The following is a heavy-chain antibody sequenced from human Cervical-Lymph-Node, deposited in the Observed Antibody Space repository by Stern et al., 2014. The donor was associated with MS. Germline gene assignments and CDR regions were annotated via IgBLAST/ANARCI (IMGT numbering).Heavy chain of an antibody. CDR1: GGIISNNG. D-gene: IGHD4-11*01. V-gene: IGHV1-69*01. CDR3: ARYGSHSNSFDY. J-gene: IGHJ4*01. CDR2: IIPIFDTA. Sequence: QVQLVQSGAEVKKPGSSVRVSCKASGGIISNNGISWVRQAPGQGLEWMGGIIPIFDTATSAQKFQGRVTITADDSTNTAYMELDSLGSEDTAVYFCARYGSHSNSFDYWGQGTLVTVSS.